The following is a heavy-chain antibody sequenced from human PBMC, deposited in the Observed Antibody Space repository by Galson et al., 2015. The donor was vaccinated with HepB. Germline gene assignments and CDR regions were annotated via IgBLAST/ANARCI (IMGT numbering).Heavy chain of an antibody. CDR3: ARVRILTGYHRLFDVFDI. CDR1: GGTFSGYI. V-gene: IGHV1-69*13. D-gene: IGHD3-9*01. CDR2: IIPILGTA. J-gene: IGHJ3*02. Sequence: SVKVSCKASGGTFSGYISNWVRQAPGQGLEWMGGIIPILGTANYAQKFQDRVTITADESTSTAYMELSSLRSEDTAVYYCARVRILTGYHRLFDVFDIWGQGTMVTVSS.